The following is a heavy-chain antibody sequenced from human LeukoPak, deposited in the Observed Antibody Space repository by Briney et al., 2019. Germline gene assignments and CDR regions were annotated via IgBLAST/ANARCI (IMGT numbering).Heavy chain of an antibody. CDR2: INPNSGGT. J-gene: IGHJ4*02. Sequence: GASVKVSCKASGYTFTGYYMHWVRQAPGQGLEWMGWINPNSGGTNYAQKFQGRVTMTRDTSISTAYMELSRLRSDDTAVYYCARDSGLGYSGYDLAWWGQGTLVTVSS. D-gene: IGHD5-12*01. CDR3: ARDSGLGYSGYDLAW. CDR1: GYTFTGYY. V-gene: IGHV1-2*02.